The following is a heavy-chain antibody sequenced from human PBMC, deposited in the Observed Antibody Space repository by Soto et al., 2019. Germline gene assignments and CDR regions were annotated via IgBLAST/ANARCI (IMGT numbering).Heavy chain of an antibody. CDR2: IFVDSSTI. CDR1: GFSLSSYS. Sequence: PGGSLRLSCVASGFSLSSYSMVWVRQAPGKGLEWVSYIFVDSSTIYYADSVKGRFTVSRDNAQNTAYLQMNSLKTEDTAVYYCTRLIPPLDYWRRGTLDTVSS. D-gene: IGHD2-21*01. V-gene: IGHV3-48*04. J-gene: IGHJ4*02. CDR3: TRLIPPLDY.